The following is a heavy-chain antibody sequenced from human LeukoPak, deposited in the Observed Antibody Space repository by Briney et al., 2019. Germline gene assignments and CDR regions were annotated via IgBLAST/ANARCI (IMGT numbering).Heavy chain of an antibody. CDR2: ISYDGSNK. V-gene: IGHV3-30-3*01. Sequence: GGSLRLSCAASGFTFSSYAMHWVRQAPGKGLEWVAVISYDGSNKYYADSVKGRFTISRDNSKNTLYPQMNSLRAEDTAVYYCANFYGGNRGVDYWGQGTLVTVSS. D-gene: IGHD4-23*01. J-gene: IGHJ4*02. CDR1: GFTFSSYA. CDR3: ANFYGGNRGVDY.